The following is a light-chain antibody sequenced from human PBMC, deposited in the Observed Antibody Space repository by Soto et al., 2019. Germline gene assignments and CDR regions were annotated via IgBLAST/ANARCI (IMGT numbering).Light chain of an antibody. V-gene: IGKV3-20*01. CDR1: QTISGTY. J-gene: IGKJ1*01. CDR3: QQYGRSPKWT. Sequence: SVLTQSPGTLSFSPLERNRLSCSSCQTISGTYLAWYQQKPGQAPRLLIYSSSSRAAGVSDRFSGSGSGTDFSLTISRLEPEDFAMYYCQQYGRSPKWTFGQGTKVDIK. CDR2: SSS.